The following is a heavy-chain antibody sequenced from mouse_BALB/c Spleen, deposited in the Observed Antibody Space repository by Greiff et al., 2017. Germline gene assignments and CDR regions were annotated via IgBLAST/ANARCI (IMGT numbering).Heavy chain of an antibody. V-gene: IGHV5-6-3*01. D-gene: IGHD2-14*01. Sequence: EVMLVESGGGLVQPGGSPKLSCAASGFTFSSYGMSWVRQTPDKRLELVATINSNGGSTYYPDSVKGRFTISRDNAKNTLYLQMSSLKSEDTAMYYCARGGYDLDFDYWGQGTTLTVSS. CDR2: INSNGGST. CDR1: GFTFSSYG. J-gene: IGHJ2*01. CDR3: ARGGYDLDFDY.